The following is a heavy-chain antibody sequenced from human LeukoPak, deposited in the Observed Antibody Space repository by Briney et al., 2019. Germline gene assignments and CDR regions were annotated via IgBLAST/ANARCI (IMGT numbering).Heavy chain of an antibody. V-gene: IGHV3-66*01. CDR1: GFTASSNY. CDR3: ARDQWYYYGMDV. CDR2: IYSGGST. Sequence: GGSLRLSCAASGFTASSNYMSWVRQAPGKGLEWVSVIYSGGSTYYADSVKGRFTISRDNSKNTLYLQMNSLGAEDTAVYYCARDQWYYYGMDVWGQGTTVTVSS. D-gene: IGHD6-19*01. J-gene: IGHJ6*02.